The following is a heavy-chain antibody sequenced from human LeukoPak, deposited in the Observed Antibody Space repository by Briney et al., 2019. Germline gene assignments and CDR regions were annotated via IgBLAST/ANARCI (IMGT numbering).Heavy chain of an antibody. CDR2: ISAYNGNT. V-gene: IGHV1-18*01. CDR3: ATADGYAYFDY. Sequence: ASVKVSCKASGYTFTSYDINWVRQATGQGLEWMGWISAYNGNTNYAQKLQGRVTMTTDTSTSTAYMELRSLRSDDTAVYYCATADGYAYFDYWGQGTLVTVSS. D-gene: IGHD5-24*01. CDR1: GYTFTSYD. J-gene: IGHJ4*02.